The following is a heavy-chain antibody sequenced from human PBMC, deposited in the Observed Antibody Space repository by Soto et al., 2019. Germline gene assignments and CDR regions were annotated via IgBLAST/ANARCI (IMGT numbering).Heavy chain of an antibody. CDR1: GFTFSSYD. V-gene: IGHV3-13*01. J-gene: IGHJ4*02. CDR2: IGTPGDT. CDR3: ARARFGEFLFDY. D-gene: IGHD3-10*01. Sequence: GGSLRLSCAASGFTFSSYDMHWVRQATGKGLEWVSAIGTPGDTYYPGSVKGRFTISREHAKNYLYLQMNRLRAEDTAAYYCARARFGEFLFDYWGQGTLVTVSS.